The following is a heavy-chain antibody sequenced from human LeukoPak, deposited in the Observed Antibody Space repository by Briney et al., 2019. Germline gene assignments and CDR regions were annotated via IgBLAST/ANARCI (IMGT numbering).Heavy chain of an antibody. D-gene: IGHD6-19*01. CDR2: IHNSGTT. CDR1: GGSISSYF. V-gene: IGHV4-59*08. CDR3: ARQGSGRDY. J-gene: IGHJ4*02. Sequence: PSETLSLTCTVSGGSISSYFWSWIRQPPGKGLEWIGYIHNSGTTNYNPSLKSRVTISVDTSKNQFSLKLSSVTAADTAVYYCARQGSGRDYWGQGTLVTVSS.